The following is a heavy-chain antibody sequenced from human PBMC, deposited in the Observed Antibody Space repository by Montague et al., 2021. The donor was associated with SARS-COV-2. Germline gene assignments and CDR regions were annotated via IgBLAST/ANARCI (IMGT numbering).Heavy chain of an antibody. CDR3: AKDLVLRAARPDALDV. CDR2: ISSSTNII. Sequence: SLRLSCAASGFTFSSYSVNWVRQALGKGLEWISYISSSTNIIYYADSVKGRFTISRDNARNSLYLQMNSLRVDDTAVYYCAKDLVLRAARPDALDVWGQGTVVTVSS. V-gene: IGHV3-48*04. J-gene: IGHJ3*01. CDR1: GFTFSSYS. D-gene: IGHD6-6*01.